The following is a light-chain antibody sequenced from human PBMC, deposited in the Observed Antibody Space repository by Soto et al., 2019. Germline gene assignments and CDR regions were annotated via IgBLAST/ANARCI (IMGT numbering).Light chain of an antibody. CDR1: QGIGND. CDR2: AAS. J-gene: IGKJ4*01. V-gene: IGKV1-6*01. CDR3: LQDNNYPLT. Sequence: AIQMTQSPSSLSASVGDRVTITCRASQGIGNDLGWYQQKSGKAPKLLIYAASNLQSGVPSRFSGSGSGTDFTLNISGLQPEDVETYYCLQDNNYPLTFGGVTKVDIK.